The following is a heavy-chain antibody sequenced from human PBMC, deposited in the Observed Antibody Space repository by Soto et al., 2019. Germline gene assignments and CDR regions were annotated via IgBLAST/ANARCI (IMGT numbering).Heavy chain of an antibody. Sequence: ASVKVSCKASGYTFTGYYMHWVRQAPGPGLEWMGWINPNSGGTNYAQKFQGRVTMTRDTSISTAYMELSRLRSDDTAVYYCARVPSPGIVGATTPGDQRDYWGQGTLVTVSS. V-gene: IGHV1-2*02. D-gene: IGHD1-26*01. CDR3: ARVPSPGIVGATTPGDQRDY. CDR1: GYTFTGYY. CDR2: INPNSGGT. J-gene: IGHJ4*02.